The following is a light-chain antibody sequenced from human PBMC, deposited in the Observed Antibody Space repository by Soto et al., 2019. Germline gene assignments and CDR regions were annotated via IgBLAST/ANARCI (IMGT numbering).Light chain of an antibody. CDR2: GSS. CDR3: QQYNNWGLS. J-gene: IGKJ4*01. Sequence: IVLTQSPATLSVSPGERVTLSCRACENVGTNLAWYQQRPGQPPRLLIYGSSTRATGISATFSGSGSRTEFTLTISSLQSEDSAVYYCQQYNNWGLSFGGGTQVDIK. V-gene: IGKV3D-15*01. CDR1: ENVGTN.